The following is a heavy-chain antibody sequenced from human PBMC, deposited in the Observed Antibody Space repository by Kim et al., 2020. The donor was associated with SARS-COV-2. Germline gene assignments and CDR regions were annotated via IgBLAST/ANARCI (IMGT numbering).Heavy chain of an antibody. CDR3: ARGTGYYK. J-gene: IGHJ4*02. CDR1: GFTFSNSW. CDR2: IKGDGTTT. Sequence: GGSLRLSCAASGFTFSNSWMHWVRQAPGKGLVWVSNIKGDGTTTNYADPVQGRFTISRDNAKSTLYLQMNSLRVEDTAVYYCARGTGYYKWGQGTLVTVSS. V-gene: IGHV3-74*01. D-gene: IGHD3-22*01.